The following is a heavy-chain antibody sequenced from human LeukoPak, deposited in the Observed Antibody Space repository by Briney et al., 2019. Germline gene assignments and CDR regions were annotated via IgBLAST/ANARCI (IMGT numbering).Heavy chain of an antibody. CDR2: ISPSGDIT. Sequence: GGTLRLSCAASGVIFSSHGMNWVRQAPGKGLEWVSGISPSGDITYYADSVKGRFTISRDNSKNTVYLQMDSLRFEDAAVYYCAQDLAYIRFDSWGQGTLVTVSS. J-gene: IGHJ5*02. D-gene: IGHD1-1*01. V-gene: IGHV3-23*01. CDR1: GVIFSSHG. CDR3: AQDLAYIRFDS.